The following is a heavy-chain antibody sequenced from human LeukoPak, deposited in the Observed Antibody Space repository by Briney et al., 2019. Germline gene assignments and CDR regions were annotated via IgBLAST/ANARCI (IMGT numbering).Heavy chain of an antibody. V-gene: IGHV4-34*01. J-gene: IGHJ4*02. CDR2: INHSGST. Sequence: SETLSLTCAVYGGSFSGYYWSWIRQPPGKGLEWIGEINHSGSTNYNPSLKSRVTIPVDTSKNQFSLKLSSVTAADTAVYYCARGPSPSMRYGSGSYYNPRPRFDYWGQGTLVTVSS. D-gene: IGHD3-10*01. CDR1: GGSFSGYY. CDR3: ARGPSPSMRYGSGSYYNPRPRFDY.